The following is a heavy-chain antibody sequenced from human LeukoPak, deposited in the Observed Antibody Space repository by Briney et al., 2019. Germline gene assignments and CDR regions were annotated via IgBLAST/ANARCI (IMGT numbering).Heavy chain of an antibody. D-gene: IGHD1-1*01. J-gene: IGHJ6*02. CDR2: IYSGGDT. CDR3: AREGVQPYYYYYGMDV. Sequence: GGSLRLSCAPSGFTFSRHGMHWVRQAPGKGLEWVSVIYSGGDTYCADSVKGRFTISRDNSKNTLYLQMNSLRAEDTAIYYCAREGVQPYYYYYGMDVWGQGTTVTVSS. CDR1: GFTFSRHG. V-gene: IGHV3-53*01.